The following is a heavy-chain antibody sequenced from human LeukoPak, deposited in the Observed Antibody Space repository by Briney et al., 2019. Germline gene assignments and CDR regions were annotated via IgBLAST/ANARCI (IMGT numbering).Heavy chain of an antibody. Sequence: SETLSLTCAVYGGSFSGYYWSWIRQPPGKGLEWLGEINHSGSTNYNPSLKSRVTISVDTSKNQFSLKLSSVTAADTAVYYCARGVRSAAGYYYMDVWGKGTTVTVSS. CDR2: INHSGST. V-gene: IGHV4-34*01. CDR3: ARGVRSAAGYYYMDV. CDR1: GGSFSGYY. J-gene: IGHJ6*03. D-gene: IGHD4-17*01.